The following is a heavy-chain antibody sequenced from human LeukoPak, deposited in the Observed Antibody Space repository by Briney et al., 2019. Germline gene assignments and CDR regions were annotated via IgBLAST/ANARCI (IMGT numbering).Heavy chain of an antibody. CDR2: ISAYNGNT. CDR1: GYTFTSYG. D-gene: IGHD2-2*01. V-gene: IGHV1-18*01. J-gene: IGHJ2*01. CDR3: ARARDQQGRGSTSLPALWYFDL. Sequence: ASVKVSCKASGYTFTSYGISWVRQAPGQGLEWMGWISAYNGNTNYAQKLQGRVTMTTDTSTSTAYMELRSLRSDDTAVYYCARARDQQGRGSTSLPALWYFDLWGRGTLVTVSS.